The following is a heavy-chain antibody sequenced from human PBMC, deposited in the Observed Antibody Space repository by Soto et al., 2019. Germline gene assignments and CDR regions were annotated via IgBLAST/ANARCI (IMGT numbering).Heavy chain of an antibody. Sequence: SETLFLTSAVSGGSIDTGAFSLSWFRQPPGKGLEWIGYVTHSGTAYSIPSLNGRLTLAVDSSQTQFSLKMTSVTAADSAFYYYARIHWAQRSLDYWGRGILVTVSS. V-gene: IGHV4-30-2*01. J-gene: IGHJ4*02. CDR1: GGSIDTGAFS. D-gene: IGHD3-16*01. CDR3: ARIHWAQRSLDY. CDR2: VTHSGTA.